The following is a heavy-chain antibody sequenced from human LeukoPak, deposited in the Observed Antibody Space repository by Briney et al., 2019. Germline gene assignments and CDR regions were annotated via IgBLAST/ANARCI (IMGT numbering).Heavy chain of an antibody. V-gene: IGHV3-30*03. CDR3: AREFITMIVVVTPNYYYYMDV. D-gene: IGHD3-22*01. CDR1: GFTFSNYG. J-gene: IGHJ6*03. CDR2: ISYDGSNK. Sequence: QTGGSLRLSCAASGFTFSNYGMHWVRQAPGKVLEWVAVISYDGSNKYYADSVKGRFTISRDNSKNTLYLQMNSLRAEDTAVYYCAREFITMIVVVTPNYYYYMDVWGRGTTVTVSS.